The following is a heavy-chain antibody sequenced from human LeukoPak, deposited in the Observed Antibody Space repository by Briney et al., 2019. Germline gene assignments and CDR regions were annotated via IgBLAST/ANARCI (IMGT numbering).Heavy chain of an antibody. CDR2: IYYSGST. D-gene: IGHD3-9*01. CDR3: ARDLSFYDILTGYYPAYYFDY. J-gene: IGHJ4*02. V-gene: IGHV4-59*02. Sequence: SETLSLTCTVSGGSVSNYYWSWIRQPPGKGLEWIGYIYYSGSTNYNPSLKSRVTISVDTSKNQFSLKLSSVAAADTAVYYCARDLSFYDILTGYYPAYYFDYWGQGTLVTVCS. CDR1: GGSVSNYY.